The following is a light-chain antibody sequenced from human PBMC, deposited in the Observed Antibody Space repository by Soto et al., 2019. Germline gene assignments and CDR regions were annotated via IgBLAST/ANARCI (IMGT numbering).Light chain of an antibody. Sequence: QSALTQPASVSGSPGQSITISCTGTSSDVGSYNLVSWYQQQPCKAPKLMIYEGSKRPSGVSNRFSGSKSGNTASLTISGLQAEDEADYYCCSYAGSSTVVFGGGTKLTVL. CDR2: EGS. CDR3: CSYAGSSTVV. J-gene: IGLJ2*01. CDR1: SSDVGSYNL. V-gene: IGLV2-23*01.